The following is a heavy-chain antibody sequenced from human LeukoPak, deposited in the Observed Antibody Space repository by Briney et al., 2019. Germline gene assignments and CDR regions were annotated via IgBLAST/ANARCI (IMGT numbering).Heavy chain of an antibody. Sequence: SETLSLTCSVSDDSITMYYWTWIRQPPGKGLEWTGYVDHTGSTNFNPSLNGRVSISRDTTKNLFSLRLRSVTAADTAVYFCARGRVSSSTWYSTYYYYFYMDVWGKGTTVTVSS. V-gene: IGHV4-59*01. J-gene: IGHJ6*03. CDR2: VDHTGST. D-gene: IGHD1-1*01. CDR3: ARGRVSSSTWYSTYYYYFYMDV. CDR1: DDSITMYY.